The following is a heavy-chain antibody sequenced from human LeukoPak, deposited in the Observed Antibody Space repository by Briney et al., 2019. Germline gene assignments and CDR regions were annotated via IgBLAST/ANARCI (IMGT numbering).Heavy chain of an antibody. Sequence: SETLSLTCSVSDDSITMYYWTWIRQPPGKGLEWTGYVDHTGSTNFNPSLNGRVSISRDTTKNLFSLRLRSVTAADTAVYFCARGRVSSSTWYSTYYYYFYMDVWGKGTTVTVSS. V-gene: IGHV4-59*01. J-gene: IGHJ6*03. CDR2: VDHTGST. D-gene: IGHD1-1*01. CDR3: ARGRVSSSTWYSTYYYYFYMDV. CDR1: DDSITMYY.